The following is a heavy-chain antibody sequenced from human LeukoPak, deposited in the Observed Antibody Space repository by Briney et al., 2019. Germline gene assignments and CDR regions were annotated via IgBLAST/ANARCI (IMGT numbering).Heavy chain of an antibody. CDR2: INHSGST. V-gene: IGHV4-34*01. D-gene: IGHD5-24*01. J-gene: IGHJ4*02. CDR1: GGSLSGYY. Sequence: SETLSLTCAVYGGSLSGYYWSWIRQPPGKGLECIGEINHSGSTNYNPSLKSRVTISVHTSKNQFSLKLSSVTAADTAVYYCARHTEEMATIRIFDYWGQGTLVTVSS. CDR3: ARHTEEMATIRIFDY.